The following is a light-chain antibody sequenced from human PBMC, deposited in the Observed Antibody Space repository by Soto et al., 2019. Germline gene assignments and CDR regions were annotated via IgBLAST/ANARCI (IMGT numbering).Light chain of an antibody. CDR1: QSVSTY. V-gene: IGKV3-11*01. CDR2: GAS. J-gene: IGKJ1*01. Sequence: EIVLTQSPATLSLSPGERATLSCRASQSVSTYLAWYQQKPGQAPRLLIYGASSRATGIPDRFSGSGSGTDFTLTISSLQPEDFATYYCLQHNSYPWTFGQGTKVDIK. CDR3: LQHNSYPWT.